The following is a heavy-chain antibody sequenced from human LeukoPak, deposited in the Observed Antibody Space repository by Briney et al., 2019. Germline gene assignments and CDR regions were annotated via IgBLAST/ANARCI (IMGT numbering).Heavy chain of an antibody. J-gene: IGHJ4*02. Sequence: PSETLSLTCTVSDGSISSYYWSWIRQPPGKGLEWIGHIYYSGSTNYNPSLKSRVTISVDTSKNQFSLKLSSVTAADTAVYYCARAVSGSYVDYWGQGTLVTVSS. CDR3: ARAVSGSYVDY. V-gene: IGHV4-59*01. CDR2: IYYSGST. D-gene: IGHD3-16*01. CDR1: DGSISSYY.